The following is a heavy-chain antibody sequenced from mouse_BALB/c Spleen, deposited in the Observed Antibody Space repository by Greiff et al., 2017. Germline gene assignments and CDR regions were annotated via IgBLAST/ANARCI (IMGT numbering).Heavy chain of an antibody. V-gene: IGHV1-7*01. CDR1: GYTFTSYW. CDR3: ARGGYGAY. J-gene: IGHJ3*01. D-gene: IGHD2-10*02. Sequence: QVHVKQSGAELAKPGASVKMSCKASGYTFTSYWMHWVKQRPGQGLEWIGYINPSTGYTEYNQKFKDKATLTADKSSSTAYMQLSSLTSEDSAVYYCARGGYGAYWGQGTLVTVSA. CDR2: INPSTGYT.